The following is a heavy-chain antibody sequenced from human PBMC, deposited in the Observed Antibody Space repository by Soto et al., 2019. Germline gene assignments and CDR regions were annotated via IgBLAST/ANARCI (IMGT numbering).Heavy chain of an antibody. CDR2: IDPVDSYA. V-gene: IGHV5-10-1*01. J-gene: IGHJ5*02. CDR1: GFSFTNYW. CDR3: ARIESIARNWFDP. Sequence: GESLKISCKGSGFSFTNYWISWVRQMPGKGLEWMGNIDPVDSYANYSPSFQGRVTFSVDTSISTAYLQWSSLKASDTAMYFCARIESIARNWFDPWGQGNLVTVSS. D-gene: IGHD3-22*01.